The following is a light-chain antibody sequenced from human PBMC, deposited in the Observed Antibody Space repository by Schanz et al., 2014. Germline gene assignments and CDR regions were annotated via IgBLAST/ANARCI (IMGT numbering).Light chain of an antibody. CDR2: GAS. J-gene: IGKJ4*01. Sequence: ETVLTQSPGTLSLSPGDRATLSCRASQSVGDNYLGWYQQKPGQAPRLLIYGASIRATGVPDRFSGSGSGTDFTLTISRLEPEDFAVYYCQQYGTSPLTFGGGTKVGIK. CDR3: QQYGTSPLT. V-gene: IGKV3-20*01. CDR1: QSVGDNY.